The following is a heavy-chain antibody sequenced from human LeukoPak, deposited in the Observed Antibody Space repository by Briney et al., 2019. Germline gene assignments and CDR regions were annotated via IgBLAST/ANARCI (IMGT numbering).Heavy chain of an antibody. Sequence: SETLSLTCAVYGGSFSGYYWSWIRQPPGKGLEWIGEINHSGSTNYNPSLKSRVTISVDTSKNQFSLKLSSVTAADTAVYYCARVPVGAATGRSVYWGQGTLVTVSS. CDR3: ARVPVGAATGRSVY. J-gene: IGHJ4*02. CDR1: GGSFSGYY. D-gene: IGHD6-13*01. CDR2: INHSGST. V-gene: IGHV4-34*01.